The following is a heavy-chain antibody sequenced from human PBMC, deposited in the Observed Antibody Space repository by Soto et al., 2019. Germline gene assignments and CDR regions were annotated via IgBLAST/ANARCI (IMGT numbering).Heavy chain of an antibody. V-gene: IGHV1-2*02. CDR2: INPNSGGA. CDR3: ARMGWRVYYYGMDV. Sequence: QVQLVQSGAEVKKPGASVKVSCEASGYSFTGYYMHWVRQAPGQGLEWMGWINPNSGGATYAQRFQGRVTXXRXKXXSTAYMELSRLRSDDTGVYYCARMGWRVYYYGMDVWGQGTTVTVSS. J-gene: IGHJ6*02. D-gene: IGHD6-19*01. CDR1: GYSFTGYY.